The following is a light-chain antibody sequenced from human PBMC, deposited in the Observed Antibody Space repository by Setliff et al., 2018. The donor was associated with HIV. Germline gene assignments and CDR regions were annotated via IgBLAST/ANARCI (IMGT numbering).Light chain of an antibody. Sequence: QSALTQPASVSGSPGQSITISCTGTGSDVGGHKFVSWYQQHPGKVPKLMIYEVTKRPSGVSNRFSGSKSGNTASLTISGLQAEDEADYYCCSYAGSSTYVFGTGTKVTVL. J-gene: IGLJ1*01. CDR2: EVT. CDR1: GSDVGGHKF. CDR3: CSYAGSSTYV. V-gene: IGLV2-23*02.